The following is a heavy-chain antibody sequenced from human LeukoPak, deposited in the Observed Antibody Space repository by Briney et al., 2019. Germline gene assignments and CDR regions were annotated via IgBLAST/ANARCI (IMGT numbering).Heavy chain of an antibody. J-gene: IGHJ4*02. V-gene: IGHV1-58*01. CDR1: ELTFTSSL. D-gene: IGHD6-19*01. CDR2: IVVGSGNT. CDR3: AAEYSSGWSFDY. Sequence: ASVKVSCKASELTFTSSLVKWLQKPLGQPFEGIGWIVVGSGNTNYAQKFQERVTITRDMSTSTAYMELSSLRSEDTAVYYCAAEYSSGWSFDYWGQGTLVTVSS.